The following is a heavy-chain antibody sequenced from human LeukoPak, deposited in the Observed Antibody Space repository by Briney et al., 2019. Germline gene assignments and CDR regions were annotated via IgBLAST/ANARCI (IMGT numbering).Heavy chain of an antibody. CDR2: IYYSGST. CDR1: GGSISSYY. D-gene: IGHD1-26*01. Sequence: SETLSLTCTVSGGSISSYYWSWIRQPPGKGLEWIGYIYYSGSTNYNPSLKSRVTISVDTSKNQFSLKLSSVTAADTAVYYCAREGVGATWGCLDYWGQGTLVTVSS. V-gene: IGHV4-59*01. J-gene: IGHJ4*02. CDR3: AREGVGATWGCLDY.